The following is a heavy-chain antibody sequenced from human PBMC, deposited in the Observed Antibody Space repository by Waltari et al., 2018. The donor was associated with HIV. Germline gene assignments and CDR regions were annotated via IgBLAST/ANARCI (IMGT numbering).Heavy chain of an antibody. J-gene: IGHJ3*02. V-gene: IGHV3-48*03. Sequence: EVQVVESGGGLVQPGGSRRLSCAASGFTFRSYSMNWVRQAPGKGLEWVSYISSSGSTIYFADSVKGRFTMSRDNAKNSLYLRMNSLRAEDTAVYYCARAFMIRGTGAFDIWGQGTMVTVSS. CDR1: GFTFRSYS. D-gene: IGHD3-10*01. CDR3: ARAFMIRGTGAFDI. CDR2: ISSSGSTI.